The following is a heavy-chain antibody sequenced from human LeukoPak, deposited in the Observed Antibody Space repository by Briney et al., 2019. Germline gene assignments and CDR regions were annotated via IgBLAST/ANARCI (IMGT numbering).Heavy chain of an antibody. D-gene: IGHD4-17*01. CDR1: GGSISSGGYS. J-gene: IGHJ4*02. CDR3: AREGNDYGDYLDLNPYFDY. CDR2: IYYSGST. V-gene: IGHV4-30-4*07. Sequence: SKTLSLTCAVSGGSISSGGYSWSWIRQPPGKGLEWIGYIYYSGSTYYNPSLKSRVTISVDTSKNQFSLKLSSVTAADTAVYYCAREGNDYGDYLDLNPYFDYWGQGTLVTVSS.